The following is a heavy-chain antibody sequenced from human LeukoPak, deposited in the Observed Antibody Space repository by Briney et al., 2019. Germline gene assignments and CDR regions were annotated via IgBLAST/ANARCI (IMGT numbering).Heavy chain of an antibody. V-gene: IGHV4-38-2*02. Sequence: SETLSLTCTVSGYSISSGYYWGWIRQPPGKGLEWIGSIYHSGSTYYNPSLKSRVTMSVDTSKNQFSLKLSSVTAADTAVYFCARDRHLYYYGSGSPFDYWGQGTLVTVSS. CDR2: IYHSGST. D-gene: IGHD3-10*01. J-gene: IGHJ4*02. CDR1: GYSISSGYY. CDR3: ARDRHLYYYGSGSPFDY.